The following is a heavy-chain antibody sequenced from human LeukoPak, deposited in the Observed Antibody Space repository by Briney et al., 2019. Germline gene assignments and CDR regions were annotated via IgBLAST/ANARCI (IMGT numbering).Heavy chain of an antibody. CDR2: INPNSGGT. Sequence: GASVKVSCKASGYTFTGYYMHWVRQAPGQGLEWMGWINPNSGGTNYAQKFQGRVTMTRDTSISAAYMELSRLRSDDTAVYYCARFIVVVTNAFDIWGQGTMVTVSS. CDR3: ARFIVVVTNAFDI. J-gene: IGHJ3*02. CDR1: GYTFTGYY. D-gene: IGHD3-22*01. V-gene: IGHV1-2*02.